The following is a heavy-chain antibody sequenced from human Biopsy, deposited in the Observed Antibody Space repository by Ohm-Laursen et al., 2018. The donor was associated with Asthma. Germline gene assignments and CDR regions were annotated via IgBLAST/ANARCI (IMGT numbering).Heavy chain of an antibody. V-gene: IGHV4-31*02. CDR2: IYHRGNT. Sequence: PSQTLSLTWSVSGYSISNGGYYWTWVRQRPGKGLEWIGNIYHRGNTKYNPSLKSRLSFSVDTSKNQFSLKLSSVTAAGTAIYFCARDYYDFWNRSVYTYFGMDVWGRGTTVVVSS. CDR1: GYSISNGGYY. CDR3: ARDYYDFWNRSVYTYFGMDV. J-gene: IGHJ6*02. D-gene: IGHD3-3*01.